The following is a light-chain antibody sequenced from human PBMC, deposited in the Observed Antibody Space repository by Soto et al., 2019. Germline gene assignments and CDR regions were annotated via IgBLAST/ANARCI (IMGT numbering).Light chain of an antibody. Sequence: VLTQPPSASGSPGQSVTISCTGTSSDVGGYNYVSWYQQHPGKAPKLMIYEVSKRPSGVPDRFSGSKSGNTASLTVSGLQAEDEADSYCSSYAGSNNFVFGTGTKVTVL. V-gene: IGLV2-8*01. J-gene: IGLJ1*01. CDR3: SSYAGSNNFV. CDR1: SSDVGGYNY. CDR2: EVS.